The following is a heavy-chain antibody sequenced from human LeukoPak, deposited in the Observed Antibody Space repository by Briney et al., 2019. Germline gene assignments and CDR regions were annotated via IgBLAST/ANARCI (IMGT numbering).Heavy chain of an antibody. CDR1: GFSFSSYA. CDR2: ISSSSSTI. CDR3: ARAPFPRYCSGGSCYSGGY. V-gene: IGHV3-48*01. Sequence: GGSLRLSCATSGFSFSSYAMSWVRQAPGKGLEWVSYISSSSSTIYYADSVKGRFTISRDNAKNSLYLQMNSLRAEDTAVYYCARAPFPRYCSGGSCYSGGYWGQGTLVTVSS. D-gene: IGHD2-15*01. J-gene: IGHJ4*02.